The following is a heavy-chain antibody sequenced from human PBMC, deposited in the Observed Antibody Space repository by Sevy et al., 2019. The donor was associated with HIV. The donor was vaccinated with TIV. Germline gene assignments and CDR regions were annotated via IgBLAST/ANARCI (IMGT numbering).Heavy chain of an antibody. Sequence: ASVKVSCKASGYTFTGYYMHWVRQAPGQGLEWMGWINPNSGGTNYAQKFQGRVTMTRDTSISTAYMELSRLRSDETAVYYCARGLPYYYDSSGPYYYGMDVWGQGTTVTVSS. CDR1: GYTFTGYY. V-gene: IGHV1-2*02. CDR3: ARGLPYYYDSSGPYYYGMDV. D-gene: IGHD3-22*01. CDR2: INPNSGGT. J-gene: IGHJ6*02.